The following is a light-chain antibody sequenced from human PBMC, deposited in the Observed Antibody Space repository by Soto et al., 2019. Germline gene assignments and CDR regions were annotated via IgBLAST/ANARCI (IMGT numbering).Light chain of an antibody. J-gene: IGKJ1*01. CDR3: QQYNNWPPTWT. CDR2: AAS. Sequence: IQRTQSPSSLSASVGDRVTITCRASQGISNYLAWYQQKPGKVPKLLLYAASTLQSGVPSRFSGSGSGTDFTLTISSLQSQDFAVYYCQQYNNWPPTWTFGQGTKVDIK. V-gene: IGKV1-27*01. CDR1: QGISNY.